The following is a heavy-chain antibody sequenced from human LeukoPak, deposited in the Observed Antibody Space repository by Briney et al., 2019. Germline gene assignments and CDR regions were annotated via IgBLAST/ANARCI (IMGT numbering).Heavy chain of an antibody. J-gene: IGHJ4*02. CDR3: ASALGGSRSGFDY. CDR2: ISGSGGST. Sequence: GGSLRLSCGVSGLTFSSYAMSWVRQAPGKELEWVSAISGSGGSTYYADSVKGRFTISRDNSKNTLYLQMNSLRAEDTAVYYCASALGGSRSGFDYWGQGTLVTVSS. D-gene: IGHD3-3*01. V-gene: IGHV3-23*01. CDR1: GLTFSSYA.